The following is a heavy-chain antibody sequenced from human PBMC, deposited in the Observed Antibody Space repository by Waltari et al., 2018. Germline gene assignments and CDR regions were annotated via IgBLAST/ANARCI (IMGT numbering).Heavy chain of an antibody. CDR3: ARDASRRGRRWFDP. V-gene: IGHV4-30-4*08. Sequence: QVQLQESGPGLVKPSQTLSLTCTVSGGSISSGDYYWSWIRQPPGKGLEWIGYIYYIGSTYYNLSRKSRVTISVDTSKNQFSLKLSSVTAADTAVYYCARDASRRGRRWFDPWGQGTLVTVSS. CDR2: IYYIGST. J-gene: IGHJ5*02. CDR1: GGSISSGDYY. D-gene: IGHD3-16*01.